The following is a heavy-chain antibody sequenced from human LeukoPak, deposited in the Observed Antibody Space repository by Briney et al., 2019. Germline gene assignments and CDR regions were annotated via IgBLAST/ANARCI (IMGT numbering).Heavy chain of an antibody. V-gene: IGHV4-4*07. D-gene: IGHD3-3*01. Sequence: SETLSLTYTVSGGSISSYYWSWIRQPAGKGLEWIGRIYTSGSTNYNPSLKSRVTMSVDTSKNQFSLKLSSVTAADTAVYYCARDSTPYYDFWSGYYRVWGQGTLVTVSS. CDR1: GGSISSYY. J-gene: IGHJ4*02. CDR3: ARDSTPYYDFWSGYYRV. CDR2: IYTSGST.